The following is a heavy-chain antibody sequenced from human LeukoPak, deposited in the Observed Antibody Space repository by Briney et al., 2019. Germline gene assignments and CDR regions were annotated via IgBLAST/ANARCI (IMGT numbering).Heavy chain of an antibody. J-gene: IGHJ4*02. CDR1: GFTFSSCA. Sequence: GGPLRLSCAASGFTFSSCAMSWVRQAPGKGLEWVSVISGSGGSTFYADSVKGRFTISRENSKNTLYLQMNSLRAEDTAVYYCAKDAVDWNLGYFDNWGQGTLVTVSS. CDR2: ISGSGGST. CDR3: AKDAVDWNLGYFDN. V-gene: IGHV3-23*01. D-gene: IGHD1-1*01.